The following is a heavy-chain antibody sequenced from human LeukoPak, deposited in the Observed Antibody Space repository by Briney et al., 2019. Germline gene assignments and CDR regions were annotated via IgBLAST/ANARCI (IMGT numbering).Heavy chain of an antibody. CDR1: GYTFTGYY. J-gene: IGHJ4*02. V-gene: IGHV1-2*02. D-gene: IGHD1-7*01. CDR2: INPNSGGT. CDR3: ARDGLEITGTTGFDY. Sequence: ASVRVSCKASGYTFTGYYMHWVRQAPGQGLEWMGWINPNSGGTNYAQKFQGRVTMTRDTSISTAYMELSRLRSDDTALYYCARDGLEITGTTGFDYWGQGTLVIVSS.